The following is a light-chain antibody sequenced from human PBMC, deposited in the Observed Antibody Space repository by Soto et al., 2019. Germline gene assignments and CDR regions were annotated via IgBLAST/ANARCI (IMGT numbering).Light chain of an antibody. CDR1: QSVSSSY. CDR3: QQYGSSPPLT. CDR2: GAS. V-gene: IGKV3-20*01. J-gene: IGKJ4*01. Sequence: EIVLTQSPGTLSLSPGERATLSCRASQSVSSSYLAWYQQKPGQAPRLLFYGASSMTTGIPDRFSGSGSGTDFTLTISRLEPEDFGVYYCQQYGSSPPLTFGGGTKVEIK.